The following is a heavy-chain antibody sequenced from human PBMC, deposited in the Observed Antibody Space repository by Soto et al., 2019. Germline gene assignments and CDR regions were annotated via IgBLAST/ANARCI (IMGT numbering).Heavy chain of an antibody. CDR3: ARGPDYEGYFDD. CDR2: IILPFGTP. D-gene: IGHD3-22*01. V-gene: IGHV1-69*05. Sequence: QVRPAQSGAEVKKPGSSVKVSCKASGGTFSNYAIGWVRQAPGQGLEWMGVIILPFGTPNYAQKFQGAVTITTDESMTTVYMEVSGLRSEDTAVYYRARGPDYEGYFDDWGRGTLVTVTS. J-gene: IGHJ4*02. CDR1: GGTFSNYA.